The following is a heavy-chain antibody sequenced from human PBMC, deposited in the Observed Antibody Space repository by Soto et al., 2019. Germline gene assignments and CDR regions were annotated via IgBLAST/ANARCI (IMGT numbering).Heavy chain of an antibody. Sequence: QITLKESGPTLVKPTQTLTLTCTFSGFSLSTSGVAVGWIRQPPGKALEWLALIYWNDDKRYSPSLKSRLTTPKNTSKNQWALTMTNMAPGDTATYYGAHSPYPDGDLLDYWGQGTLVTVSS. CDR3: AHSPYPDGDLLDY. CDR1: GFSLSTSGVA. D-gene: IGHD4-17*01. J-gene: IGHJ4*02. V-gene: IGHV2-5*01. CDR2: IYWNDDK.